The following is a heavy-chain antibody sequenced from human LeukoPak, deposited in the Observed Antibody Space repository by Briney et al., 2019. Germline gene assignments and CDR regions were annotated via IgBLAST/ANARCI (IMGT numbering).Heavy chain of an antibody. V-gene: IGHV3-30*02. D-gene: IGHD2-15*01. CDR1: GLTFRNYG. J-gene: IGHJ4*02. Sequence: GGSLTLSCAASGLTFRNYGMHWVRQAPGKGLEWVAYTRDDGSKNWYGDSVKGRFTISRDNSKSTLYLQMNSLRGEDTAVYYCANGDCRGGRCSSGAYWGQGTLVTVSS. CDR3: ANGDCRGGRCSSGAY. CDR2: TRDDGSKN.